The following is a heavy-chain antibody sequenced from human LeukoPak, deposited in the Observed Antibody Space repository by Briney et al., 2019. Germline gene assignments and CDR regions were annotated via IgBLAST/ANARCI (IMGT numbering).Heavy chain of an antibody. Sequence: GGSLRLSCAASGFTFSSYGMHWVRQAPGKGLEWVAVISYDGSNKYYADSVKGRFTISRDNSKNTLYLQMNSLRAEDTAVYYCAKDLKMVRGVPTFINWFDPWGQGTLVTVSS. D-gene: IGHD3-10*01. V-gene: IGHV3-30*18. CDR2: ISYDGSNK. CDR1: GFTFSSYG. CDR3: AKDLKMVRGVPTFINWFDP. J-gene: IGHJ5*02.